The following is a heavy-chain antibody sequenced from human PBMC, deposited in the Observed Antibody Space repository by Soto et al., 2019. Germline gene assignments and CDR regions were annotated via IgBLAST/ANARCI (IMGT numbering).Heavy chain of an antibody. D-gene: IGHD3-3*01. V-gene: IGHV4-61*01. CDR2: IYYSGST. CDR3: ARSYDFWSGSTNYFDY. J-gene: IGHJ4*02. CDR1: GGSVSSGSYY. Sequence: TLSLTCTVSGGSVSSGSYYWSWIRQPPGKGLEWIGYIYYSGSTNYNPSLKSRVTISVDTSKNQFSLKLSSVTAADTAVYYCARSYDFWSGSTNYFDYWGQGALVTVSS.